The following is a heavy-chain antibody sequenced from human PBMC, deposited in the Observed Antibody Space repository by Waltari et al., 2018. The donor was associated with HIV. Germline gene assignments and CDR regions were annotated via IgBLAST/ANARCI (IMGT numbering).Heavy chain of an antibody. CDR3: AKDRLELRGGLDY. Sequence: EVQLLESGGGLVQPGGSLRLSCAASGFTFSSYAMSWVRQAPGKGLEWVSAISGSGGSTYYAGSVKGRFTISRDNSKNTLYLQMNSLRAEDTAVYYCAKDRLELRGGLDYWGQGTLVTVSS. CDR1: GFTFSSYA. CDR2: ISGSGGST. D-gene: IGHD1-7*01. V-gene: IGHV3-23*01. J-gene: IGHJ4*02.